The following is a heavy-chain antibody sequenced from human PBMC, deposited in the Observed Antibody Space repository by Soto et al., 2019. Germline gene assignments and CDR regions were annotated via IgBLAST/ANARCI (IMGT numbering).Heavy chain of an antibody. CDR3: TTNPENYEILTGYTRGPDY. CDR2: IKSKTDGGTT. V-gene: IGHV3-15*01. D-gene: IGHD3-9*01. Sequence: GGSLRLSCAASGFTFSNAWMSWVRQAPGKGLEWVGRIKSKTDGGTTDYAAPVKGRVTISRDDSKNTLYLQMNSLKTEDTAVYYCTTNPENYEILTGYTRGPDYWGQGTLVTVSS. J-gene: IGHJ4*02. CDR1: GFTFSNAW.